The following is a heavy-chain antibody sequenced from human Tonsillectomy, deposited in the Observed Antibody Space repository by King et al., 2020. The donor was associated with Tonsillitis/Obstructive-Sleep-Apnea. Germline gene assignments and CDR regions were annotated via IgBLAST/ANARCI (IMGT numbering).Heavy chain of an antibody. D-gene: IGHD3-22*01. Sequence: VQLVESGGGLVQPGGSLRLSCAASGFTFNSYWMSWVRQAPGKGPEWVANIKEDGSEKYYVDSVKGRFTISRDNAKNSLYLQMNSLRAEDTAVYYCARDLTPIYDSSRYYDAFDIWGQGTVVTVSS. J-gene: IGHJ3*02. CDR3: ARDLTPIYDSSRYYDAFDI. CDR1: GFTFNSYW. CDR2: IKEDGSEK. V-gene: IGHV3-7*01.